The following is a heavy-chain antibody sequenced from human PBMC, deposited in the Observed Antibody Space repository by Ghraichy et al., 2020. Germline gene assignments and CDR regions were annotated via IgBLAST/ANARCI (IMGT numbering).Heavy chain of an antibody. CDR1: GFPFSGYA. CDR2: ITGGGGTT. Sequence: GESLNISCAASGFPFSGYAMTWVRQAPGKGLEWVSSITGGGGTTYYADSVKGRFIISRDNSKNTLYLQMNSLRAEDTAVYYCAKRGVATIKDFDYWGQGTLVTVSS. CDR3: AKRGVATIKDFDY. J-gene: IGHJ4*02. V-gene: IGHV3-23*01. D-gene: IGHD5-12*01.